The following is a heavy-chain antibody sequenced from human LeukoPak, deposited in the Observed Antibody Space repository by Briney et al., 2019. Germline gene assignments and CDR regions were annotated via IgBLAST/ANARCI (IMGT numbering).Heavy chain of an antibody. CDR1: GFTFSSYW. CDR2: IKQDGSEE. CDR3: ARAAIESYYYYYGLDV. V-gene: IGHV3-7*01. Sequence: GGSLRLSCAASGFTFSSYWMNWVRQAPGKGVEWVANIKQDGSEEYYVDSVKGRFTISRDNAKNSLYLQMNSLRAEDTAVYYCARAAIESYYYYYGLDVWGQGTTVTVSS. D-gene: IGHD2-21*01. J-gene: IGHJ6*02.